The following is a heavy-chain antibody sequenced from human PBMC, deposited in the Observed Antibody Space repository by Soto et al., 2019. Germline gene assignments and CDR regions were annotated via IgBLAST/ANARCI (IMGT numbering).Heavy chain of an antibody. J-gene: IGHJ4*02. CDR1: GFTFDDYA. V-gene: IGHV3-9*01. D-gene: IGHD3-9*01. Sequence: VQLVESGGGLVQPGRSLRLSCAASGFTFDDYAMHWVRQAPGKGLEWVSGISWNSGSIGYADSVKGRFTISRDNAKNSLYLQMNSLRAEDTALYYCAKDVLRYFDWPDYWGQGTLVTVSS. CDR2: ISWNSGSI. CDR3: AKDVLRYFDWPDY.